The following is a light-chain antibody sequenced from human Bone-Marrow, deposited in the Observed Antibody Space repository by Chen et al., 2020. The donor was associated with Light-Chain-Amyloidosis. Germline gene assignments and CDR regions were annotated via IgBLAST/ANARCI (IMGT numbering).Light chain of an antibody. V-gene: IGKV4-1*01. CDR3: HQYFSLPIT. CDR2: WAS. CDR1: QSVYGSDNRNY. J-gene: IGKJ5*01. Sequence: DIVMTQSPVSLAVSLVERATINCKSSQSVYGSDNRNYLAWYQQKPGQPLKVLFHWASTRESGVPDRFSCSGSGTDFTLTISSLQAEDVAVYYCHQYFSLPITFGQGTRLEIK.